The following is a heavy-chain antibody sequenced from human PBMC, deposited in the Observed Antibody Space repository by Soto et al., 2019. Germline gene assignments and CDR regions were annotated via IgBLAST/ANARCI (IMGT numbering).Heavy chain of an antibody. D-gene: IGHD5-18*01. CDR2: ISYDGSNK. Sequence: GGSLRLSCAASGFTFSSYAMHWVRQAPGKGLEWVAVISYDGSNKYYADSVKGRFTISRDNSKNTLYLQMNSLRAEDTAVYYCARGGRLYTAVFDYWGQGTLVTVSS. CDR1: GFTFSSYA. V-gene: IGHV3-30-3*01. J-gene: IGHJ4*02. CDR3: ARGGRLYTAVFDY.